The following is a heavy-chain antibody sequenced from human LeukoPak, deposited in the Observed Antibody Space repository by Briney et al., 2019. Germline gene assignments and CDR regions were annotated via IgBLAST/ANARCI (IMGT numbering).Heavy chain of an antibody. CDR2: ISGSGGST. J-gene: IGHJ4*02. CDR3: AKGPWGSGWYYFDY. V-gene: IGHV3-23*01. CDR1: GFTFSSYA. D-gene: IGHD6-19*01. Sequence: GGSLRLSCAASGFTFSSYAMSWVRQAPGKGLEWVSAISGSGGSTYYADSVKGRFTISRDNSNNTLYLQMNSLRAEDTAVYYCAKGPWGSGWYYFDYWGQGTLVTVSS.